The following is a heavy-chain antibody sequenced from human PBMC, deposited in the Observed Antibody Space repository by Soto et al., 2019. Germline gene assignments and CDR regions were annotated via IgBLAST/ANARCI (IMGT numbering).Heavy chain of an antibody. CDR3: AKNVWGITIFGGMDV. CDR1: GFTFSSYA. D-gene: IGHD3-9*01. J-gene: IGHJ6*02. CDR2: ISGGGGTT. Sequence: GGSLRLSCAASGFTFSSYAMSWVRQAPGKGLEWVSAISGGGGTTYYADSVKGRFTISRDNSKNTLYLQMNSLRAEDTAVYYCAKNVWGITIFGGMDVWGQGTTVPVSS. V-gene: IGHV3-23*01.